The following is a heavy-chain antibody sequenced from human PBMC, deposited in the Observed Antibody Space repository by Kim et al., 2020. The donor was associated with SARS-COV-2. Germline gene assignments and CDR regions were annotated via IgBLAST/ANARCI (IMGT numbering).Heavy chain of an antibody. Sequence: AVSVKSRITLNPDTSKSQFSLQLNSVTPEDTAVYYCASSVEYSSSSPFDYWGQGTLVTVSS. J-gene: IGHJ4*02. D-gene: IGHD6-6*01. V-gene: IGHV6-1*01. CDR3: ASSVEYSSSSPFDY.